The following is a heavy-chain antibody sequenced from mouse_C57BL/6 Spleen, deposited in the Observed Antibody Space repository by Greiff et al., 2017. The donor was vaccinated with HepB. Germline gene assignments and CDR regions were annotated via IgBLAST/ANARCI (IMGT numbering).Heavy chain of an antibody. CDR3: ARSDGYYLAWFAY. CDR1: GYSFTGYY. V-gene: IGHV1-42*01. Sequence: VQLQQSGPELVKPGASVKISCKASGYSFTGYYMNWVKQSPEKSLEWIGEINPSTGGTTYNQKFKAKATLTVDKSSSTAYMQLKSLTSEDSAVYYCARSDGYYLAWFAYWGQGTLVTVSA. D-gene: IGHD2-3*01. J-gene: IGHJ3*01. CDR2: INPSTGGT.